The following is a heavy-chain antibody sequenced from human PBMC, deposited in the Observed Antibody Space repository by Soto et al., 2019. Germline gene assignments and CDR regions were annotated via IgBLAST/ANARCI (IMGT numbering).Heavy chain of an antibody. V-gene: IGHV3-7*01. D-gene: IGHD1-1*01. J-gene: IGHJ6*03. Sequence: EEQLVESGGGLVQPGGSLRLSCAASGFSIRDYWMTWVRQAPGKGLDWVANIKQDGSEKFYVDSLKGRFTISRDNAKNSVDHLMNSLRADDTAVYYCARGKDGRRAGTYYFDMDVWGKGTKVTLSS. CDR1: GFSIRDYW. CDR2: IKQDGSEK. CDR3: ARGKDGRRAGTYYFDMDV.